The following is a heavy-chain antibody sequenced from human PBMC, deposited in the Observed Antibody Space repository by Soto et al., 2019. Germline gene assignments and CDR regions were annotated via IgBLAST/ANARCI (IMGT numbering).Heavy chain of an antibody. CDR3: ASLQGDSFDS. J-gene: IGHJ3*02. CDR1: GFTFSSYA. CDR2: ISYDGSNK. V-gene: IGHV3-30-3*01. Sequence: SLRLSCAASGFTFSSYAMHWVRQAPGKGLEWVAVISYDGSNKYYADSVKGRFTISRDNSKNTLYLQMKSLRAEDTAVYYCASLQGDSFDSWCQGIMVTV.